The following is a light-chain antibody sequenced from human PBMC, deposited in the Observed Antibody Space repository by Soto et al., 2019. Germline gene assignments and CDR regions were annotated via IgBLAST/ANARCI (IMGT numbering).Light chain of an antibody. CDR3: QQYDSSPRT. CDR2: GAT. CDR1: QSVTSN. Sequence: EIVLTQSPDTLSLSPGERATLSCRASQSVTSNLAWYQQKPGQAPRLLISGATTRATGIPDRFSGSGSGTDFTLTISRLDPEDFALYYCQQYDSSPRTFGQGTKVDIK. J-gene: IGKJ1*01. V-gene: IGKV3-20*01.